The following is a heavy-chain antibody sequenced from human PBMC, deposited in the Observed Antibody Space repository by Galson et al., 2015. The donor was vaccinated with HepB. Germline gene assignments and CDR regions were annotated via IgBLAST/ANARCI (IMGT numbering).Heavy chain of an antibody. V-gene: IGHV4-30-2*01. Sequence: TLSLTCAVSGGSISSGGYSWSWIRQPPGKGLEWIGYIYHSGSTYYNPSLKSRVTISVDRSKNQFSLKLSSVTAADTAVYYCASSPLEWLLFDYWGQGTLVTVSS. CDR3: ASSPLEWLLFDY. J-gene: IGHJ4*02. D-gene: IGHD3-3*01. CDR1: GGSISSGGYS. CDR2: IYHSGST.